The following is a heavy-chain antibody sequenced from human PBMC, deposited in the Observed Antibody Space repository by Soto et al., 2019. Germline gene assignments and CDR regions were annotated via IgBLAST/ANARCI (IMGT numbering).Heavy chain of an antibody. V-gene: IGHV3-23*01. CDR3: AKSVSRAARLPFDY. CDR2: VSGSGGST. D-gene: IGHD2-15*01. J-gene: IGHJ4*02. Sequence: GSLRLSCAASGFTYSSYAMSWVRQAPGKGLEWVSAVSGSGGSTYYTDSVKGRFTISRDNSKNTPYLQMNSLRAEDTAVYSCAKSVSRAARLPFDYRVQGSLVTVSS. CDR1: GFTYSSYA.